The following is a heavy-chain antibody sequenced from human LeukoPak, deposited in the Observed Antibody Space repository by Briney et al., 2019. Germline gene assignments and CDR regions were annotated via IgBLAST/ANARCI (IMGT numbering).Heavy chain of an antibody. V-gene: IGHV3-53*01. CDR1: GFTVSSYY. J-gene: IGHJ4*02. CDR3: VGRFDY. Sequence: GGSLRLSCAASGFTVSSYYMSWVRQAPRKGLEWVSIIYSGGSTYYADSVKGRFTISRDNSKNTLYLQMNSLRAEDTAIYYCVGRFDYWGQGTLVTVSS. CDR2: IYSGGST.